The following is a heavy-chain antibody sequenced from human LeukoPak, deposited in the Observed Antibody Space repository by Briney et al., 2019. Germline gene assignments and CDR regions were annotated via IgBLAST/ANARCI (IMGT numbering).Heavy chain of an antibody. D-gene: IGHD6-19*01. CDR1: GGSMSPYH. J-gene: IGHJ4*02. Sequence: SETLSLTCTVSGGSMSPYHWGWIRQPPGKGLEWTGYIYYSGSTNYNPSLKSRVTISVDTSKDQFSLKLSSVTAADTAIYYCAKAVSGRFDYWGQGTLVTVSS. CDR2: IYYSGST. CDR3: AKAVSGRFDY. V-gene: IGHV4-59*08.